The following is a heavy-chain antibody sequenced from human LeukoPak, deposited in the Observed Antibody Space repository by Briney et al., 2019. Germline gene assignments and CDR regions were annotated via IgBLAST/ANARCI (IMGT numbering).Heavy chain of an antibody. D-gene: IGHD2-2*01. V-gene: IGHV4-30-2*01. J-gene: IGHJ4*02. CDR2: IYHSGST. CDR1: GGSISSGGYY. Sequence: SETLSLTCTVSGGSISSGGYYWSWIRQPPGKGLEWIGYIYHSGSTYYNPSLKSRVTISVGRSKNQFSLKLSSVTAVDTAVYYCARAFDCSSTSCPPGGYWGQGTLVTVSS. CDR3: ARAFDCSSTSCPPGGY.